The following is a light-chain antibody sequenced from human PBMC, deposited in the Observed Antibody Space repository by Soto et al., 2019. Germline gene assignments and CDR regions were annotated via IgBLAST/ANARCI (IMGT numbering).Light chain of an antibody. J-gene: IGKJ1*01. CDR3: QQYETFSGT. CDR2: KAS. Sequence: DIQMTQSPSTLSGSVGDRVTITCRASQTISSWLAWYQQKPGKAPKLLIYKASTLKSGVPSRFSGSGSGTEFTLTISSLQPDDFETSYCQQYETFSGTFGPGTKVDIK. CDR1: QTISSW. V-gene: IGKV1-5*03.